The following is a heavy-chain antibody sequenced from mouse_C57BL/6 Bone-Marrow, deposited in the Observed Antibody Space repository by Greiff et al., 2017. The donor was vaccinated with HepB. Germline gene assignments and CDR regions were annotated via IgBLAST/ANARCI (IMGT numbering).Heavy chain of an antibody. Sequence: EVKVEESGEGLVKPGGSLKLSCAASGFTFSSYAMSWVRQTPEKRLEWVAYISSGGDYIYYADTVKGRFTISRDNARNTLYLQMSSLKSEDTAMYYCTRSRGYGNYFDYWGQGTTLTVSS. CDR3: TRSRGYGNYFDY. D-gene: IGHD2-1*01. CDR2: ISSGGDYI. CDR1: GFTFSSYA. V-gene: IGHV5-9-1*02. J-gene: IGHJ2*01.